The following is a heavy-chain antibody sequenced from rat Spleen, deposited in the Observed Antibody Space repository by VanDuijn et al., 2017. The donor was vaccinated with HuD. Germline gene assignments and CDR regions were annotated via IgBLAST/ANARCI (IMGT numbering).Heavy chain of an antibody. V-gene: IGHV5-22*01. J-gene: IGHJ2*01. CDR3: ARPSTETYCFDY. CDR1: GFTFSDHY. D-gene: IGHD1-11*01. Sequence: EVQLVEFGGGLVQPGRSLKLSCAASGFTFSDHYMAWVRQAPKKGLEWVASISYEGSGTYYGDSVKGRFTISRDNAKSTLYLQMNSLRSEDTATYYCARPSTETYCFDYWGQGVMVTVSS. CDR2: ISYEGSGT.